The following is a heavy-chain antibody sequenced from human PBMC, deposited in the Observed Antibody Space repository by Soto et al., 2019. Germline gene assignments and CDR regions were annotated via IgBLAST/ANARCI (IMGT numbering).Heavy chain of an antibody. CDR1: GGSLNRGEFY. V-gene: IGHV4-61*08. D-gene: IGHD4-17*01. CDR3: AIRDPNWLDP. Sequence: NPSETLSLTCTVSGGSLNRGEFYWSWIPQPPGMGLEWIGYNFYSGSTHFTPILMICVTIYVDMSKTQLSLNLHSVTAADTAFYYCAIRDPNWLDPWGLGVLVTVSS. J-gene: IGHJ5*02. CDR2: NFYSGST.